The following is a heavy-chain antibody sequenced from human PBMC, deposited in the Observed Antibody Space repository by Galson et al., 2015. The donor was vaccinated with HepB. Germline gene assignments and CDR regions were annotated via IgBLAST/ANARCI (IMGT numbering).Heavy chain of an antibody. CDR1: GFTVSNNY. CDR2: IYSSGST. CDR3: ARAILSLRIAVAGPVYGMDV. V-gene: IGHV3-66*01. J-gene: IGHJ6*02. Sequence: SLRLSCAASGFTVSNNYMSWVRQAPGKGLEWVSVIYSSGSTYYADSVKGRFTISRDNSKNTLYLQMNSLRAEDTAVYYCARAILSLRIAVAGPVYGMDVWGQGTTVTVSS. D-gene: IGHD6-19*01.